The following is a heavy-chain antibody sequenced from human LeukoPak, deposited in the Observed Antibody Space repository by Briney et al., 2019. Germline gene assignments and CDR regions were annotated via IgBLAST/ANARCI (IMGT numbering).Heavy chain of an antibody. D-gene: IGHD2-2*01. CDR3: ARLSVGYCSSTSCYSADY. CDR2: IYTSGST. Sequence: SETLSLTCTVSGGSISSGSYYWNWIRQPAGEGLEWIGRIYTSGSTKYNPSLKSRVTISIDTSRKQFSLNLSSVTAADTAVYYCARLSVGYCSSTSCYSADYWGQGTLVTVSS. CDR1: GGSISSGSYY. J-gene: IGHJ4*02. V-gene: IGHV4-61*02.